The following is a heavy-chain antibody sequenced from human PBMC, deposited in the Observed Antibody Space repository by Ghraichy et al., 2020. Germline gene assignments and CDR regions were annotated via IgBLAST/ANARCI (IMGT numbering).Heavy chain of an antibody. CDR1: GFTFSNYV. CDR2: ISYDGSNK. CDR3: VRGTRRTVFGAVKSYGMDV. J-gene: IGHJ6*02. D-gene: IGHD3-3*01. Sequence: LSLTCAASGFTFSNYVMHWVRQAPGKGLEWVGVISYDGSNKYYADSVKGRFTISRDNSKNTLFLQLNSLRPDDTAVYYCVRGTRRTVFGAVKSYGMDVWGQGTTVTVSS. V-gene: IGHV3-30-3*01.